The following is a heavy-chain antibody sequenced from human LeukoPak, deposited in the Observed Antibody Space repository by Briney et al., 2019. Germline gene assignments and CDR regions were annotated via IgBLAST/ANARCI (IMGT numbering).Heavy chain of an antibody. Sequence: PGGSLRLSCAASGFTFSSYSMNWVRQAPGKGLEWVSYISSSSSTIYYADSVKGRFTISRDNSKNTLYLQMNSLRAEDTAAYYCAKGRHDYVWGSYRYTWGQGTLVTASS. CDR1: GFTFSSYS. V-gene: IGHV3-48*01. CDR3: AKGRHDYVWGSYRYT. D-gene: IGHD3-16*02. CDR2: ISSSSSTI. J-gene: IGHJ5*02.